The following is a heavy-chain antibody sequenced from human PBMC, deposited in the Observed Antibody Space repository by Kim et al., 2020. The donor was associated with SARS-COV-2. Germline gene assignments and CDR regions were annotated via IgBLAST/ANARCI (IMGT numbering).Heavy chain of an antibody. Sequence: GESLKISCKGSGYSFTSYWIGWVRQMPGKGLEWMGIIYPGDSDTRYSPSFQGQVTISADKSISTAYLQWSSLKASDTAMYYCARLMRWSSSSMDPSHNFDYWGQGTLVTVSS. J-gene: IGHJ4*02. CDR1: GYSFTSYW. CDR3: ARLMRWSSSSMDPSHNFDY. CDR2: IYPGDSDT. D-gene: IGHD6-6*01. V-gene: IGHV5-51*01.